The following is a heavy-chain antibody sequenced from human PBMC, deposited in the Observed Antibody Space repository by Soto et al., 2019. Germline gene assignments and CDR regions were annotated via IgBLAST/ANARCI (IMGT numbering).Heavy chain of an antibody. CDR1: GFTFSSYG. CDR3: AKMGCSSTSCYELCTNGVCHDDAFDI. V-gene: IGHV3-30*18. J-gene: IGHJ3*02. D-gene: IGHD2-2*01. CDR2: ISYDGSNK. Sequence: GGSLRLSCAASGFTFSSYGMHWVRQAPGKGLEWVAVISYDGSNKYYADSVKGRFTISRDNSKNTLYLQMNSLRAEDTAVYYCAKMGCSSTSCYELCTNGVCHDDAFDIWGQGTMVTVSS.